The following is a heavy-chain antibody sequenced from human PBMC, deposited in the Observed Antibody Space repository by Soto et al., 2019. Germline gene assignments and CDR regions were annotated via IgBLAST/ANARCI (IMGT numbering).Heavy chain of an antibody. CDR1: VFTFSIYG. V-gene: IGHV3-33*01. CDR2: IWYDGSNK. Sequence: PRGALQVNCAASVFTFSIYGMHWVRQAPGKGLEWVAVIWYDGSNKYYADSVKGRFTISRDNSKNTLYLQMNSLGAEDTAVYYCARARSGIYFDYWGQGTMFTVSS. D-gene: IGHD2-15*01. J-gene: IGHJ4*02. CDR3: ARARSGIYFDY.